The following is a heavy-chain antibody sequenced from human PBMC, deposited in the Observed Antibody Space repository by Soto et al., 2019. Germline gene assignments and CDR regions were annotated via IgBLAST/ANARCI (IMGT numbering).Heavy chain of an antibody. J-gene: IGHJ6*02. CDR1: GLTLQDAW. D-gene: IGHD2-2*01. Sequence: EVQLVESGGGLVKPGASLILACAASGLTLQDAWMTWVRQAPGKGLEWVGRSKSKTDGGTTDYAAPVRGRFIMSRDESKNTLFLQMNSLKTDDTAVYYCTSCRSSSCFSDYYSYYAMDVWGQGTAVTVSS. V-gene: IGHV3-15*07. CDR3: TSCRSSSCFSDYYSYYAMDV. CDR2: SKSKTDGGTT.